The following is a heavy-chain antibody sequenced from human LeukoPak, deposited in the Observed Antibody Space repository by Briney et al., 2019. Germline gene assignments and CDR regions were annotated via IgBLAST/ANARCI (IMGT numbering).Heavy chain of an antibody. CDR2: ISSSSRFI. V-gene: IGHV3-21*01. CDR3: ARAVYCSGGGCFWYFDL. CDR1: GISFSNYS. D-gene: IGHD2-15*01. Sequence: GGSLRLSCAASGISFSNYSMNWVRQAPGKGLEWVALISSSSRFIYYGDSVKGRFTISRDNAKKSLYLQMNSLRAEDTAVYYCARAVYCSGGGCFWYFDLWGRGTLVTVSS. J-gene: IGHJ2*01.